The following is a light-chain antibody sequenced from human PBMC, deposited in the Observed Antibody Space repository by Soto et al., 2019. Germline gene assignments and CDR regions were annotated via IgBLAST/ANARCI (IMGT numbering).Light chain of an antibody. CDR2: GAS. J-gene: IGKJ1*01. CDR1: QSVSSSY. V-gene: IGKV3-15*01. CDR3: QQYNNWWT. Sequence: EIVLTQSPGTLSLSPWERATLSCRASQSVSSSYLAWYQQKPGQAPRLLIYGASTRATGFPARFSGSGSGTEFTLTISSLQSEDFAVYYCQQYNNWWTFGQGTKVDIK.